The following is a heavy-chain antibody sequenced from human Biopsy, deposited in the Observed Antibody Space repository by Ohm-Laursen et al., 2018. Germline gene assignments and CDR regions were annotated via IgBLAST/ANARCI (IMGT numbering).Heavy chain of an antibody. CDR1: TGTLNSYG. J-gene: IGHJ4*02. V-gene: IGHV1-69*11. CDR2: IIPILRTT. D-gene: IGHD2-2*01. Sequence: GASVKVSCKAPTGTLNSYGIIWVRQAPGQGLEWMGRIIPILRTTAYAQTFLGRVTITADSPTSTVDMELTSLTSDDTAVYFCAREAIGYQLPCDDWGQGTLVTVSS. CDR3: AREAIGYQLPCDD.